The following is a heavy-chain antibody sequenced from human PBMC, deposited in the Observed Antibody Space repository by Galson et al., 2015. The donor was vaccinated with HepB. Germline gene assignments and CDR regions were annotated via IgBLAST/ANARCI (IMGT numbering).Heavy chain of an antibody. CDR1: GFTFSNYW. V-gene: IGHV3-74*01. CDR3: ARRSNYWSYPIDY. Sequence: SLRLSCAASGFTFSNYWMHWVRQAPGKGLVWVSRINSDGTATTYADSVKGRFTIPRDNAKNTLYLQMDSLRAEDTAVYFCARRSNYWSYPIDYWGQGARVTVSS. D-gene: IGHD1-7*01. CDR2: INSDGTAT. J-gene: IGHJ4*02.